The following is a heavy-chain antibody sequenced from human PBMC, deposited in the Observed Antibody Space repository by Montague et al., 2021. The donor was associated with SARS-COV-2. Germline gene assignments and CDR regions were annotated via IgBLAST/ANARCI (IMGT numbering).Heavy chain of an antibody. V-gene: IGHV6-1*01. CDR2: TNYRSKRTS. Sequence: CAISGDSVCINTATWNWIKQSPSGRLEGLGRTNYRSKRTSDYATSVEGRISIDPDTSKNRFFLHLRSVTPEDTGVYYCVRDTGSAQAGFDAWGQGTLVTVSS. D-gene: IGHD4-17*01. J-gene: IGHJ4*02. CDR3: VRDTGSAQAGFDA. CDR1: GDSVCINTAT.